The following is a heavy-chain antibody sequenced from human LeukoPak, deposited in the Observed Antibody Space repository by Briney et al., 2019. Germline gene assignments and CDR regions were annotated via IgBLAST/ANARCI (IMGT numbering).Heavy chain of an antibody. V-gene: IGHV1-18*01. CDR3: ARHGPSRWYDILTGYDVGLDY. J-gene: IGHJ4*02. Sequence: GASVKVSCKASGYTFTSYGISWVRQAPGQGLEWMGCICAYNGNTNYAQKLRGIVNMTTDTSTSTAYMELRSLSSDDTAVYYCARHGPSRWYDILTGYDVGLDYWGQGTLVTVSS. CDR2: ICAYNGNT. D-gene: IGHD3-9*01. CDR1: GYTFTSYG.